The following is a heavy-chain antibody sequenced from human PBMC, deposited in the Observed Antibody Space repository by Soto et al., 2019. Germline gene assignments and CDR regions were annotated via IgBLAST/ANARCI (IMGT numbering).Heavy chain of an antibody. CDR2: INHSGST. CDR3: ARSDRDGYNHFDY. Sequence: PSETLSLTCAVYGGSFSGYYCSWIRQPPGKGLEWIGEINHSGSTNYNPSLKSRVTISVDTSKNQFSLKLSSVTAADTAVYYCARSDRDGYNHFDYWGQGTLVTVSS. V-gene: IGHV4-34*01. J-gene: IGHJ4*02. D-gene: IGHD5-12*01. CDR1: GGSFSGYY.